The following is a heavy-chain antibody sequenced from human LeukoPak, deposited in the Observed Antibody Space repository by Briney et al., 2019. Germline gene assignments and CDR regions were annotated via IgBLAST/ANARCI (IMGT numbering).Heavy chain of an antibody. D-gene: IGHD2-2*01. CDR1: GGSISSYY. Sequence: PSETLPLTCTVSGGSISSYYWSWIRQPPGKGLEWIGYIYYSGSTNYNPSLKSRVTILVDTSKNQFSLKLSSVTAADTAVYYCARGYCSSTSCSHYNWFDPWGQGTLVTVSS. J-gene: IGHJ5*02. V-gene: IGHV4-59*01. CDR2: IYYSGST. CDR3: ARGYCSSTSCSHYNWFDP.